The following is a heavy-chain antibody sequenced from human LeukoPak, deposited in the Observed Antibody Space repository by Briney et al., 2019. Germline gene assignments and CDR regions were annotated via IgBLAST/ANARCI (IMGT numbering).Heavy chain of an antibody. CDR2: ISYDGSNK. V-gene: IGHV3-30-3*01. D-gene: IGHD3-22*01. CDR3: ARVSGYFYAFDY. Sequence: GRSLRLSCAASGFTFSSYAMHWVRQAPGKGLEWVAVISYDGSNKYYADSVKGRFTISRDNSKNTLYLQMNSLRAEDTAVYYCARVSGYFYAFDYWGQGTLVTVSS. J-gene: IGHJ4*02. CDR1: GFTFSSYA.